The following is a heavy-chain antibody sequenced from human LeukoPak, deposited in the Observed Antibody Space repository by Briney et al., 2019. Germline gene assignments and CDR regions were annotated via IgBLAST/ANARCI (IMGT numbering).Heavy chain of an antibody. CDR1: GVSMRTYY. CDR3: ASQGSDSGWFYF. CDR2: ASYSGST. J-gene: IGHJ4*02. Sequence: SEALSLTCTVSGVSMRTYYWSWIRQPPGKGLEWIGYASYSGSTDYNPSLKSRLTISIDTSETQFSLKLTSVTAADTAIYYCASQGSDSGWFYFWGQGTLVTVSS. V-gene: IGHV4-59*08. D-gene: IGHD6-19*01.